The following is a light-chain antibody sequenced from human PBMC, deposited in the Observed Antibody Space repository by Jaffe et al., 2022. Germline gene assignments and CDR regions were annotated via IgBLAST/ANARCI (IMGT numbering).Light chain of an antibody. Sequence: QSVLTQPPSVSEAPRQRVTISCSGSSSNIGDNTVNWYQQLPGKAPKLLIFFDDLRPSGVSDRFSGSKSGTSASLAISGLQSDDEADYYCAAWDDRLNGVVFGGGTKLTVL. CDR3: AAWDDRLNGVV. CDR1: SSNIGDNT. J-gene: IGLJ2*01. CDR2: FDD. V-gene: IGLV1-36*01.